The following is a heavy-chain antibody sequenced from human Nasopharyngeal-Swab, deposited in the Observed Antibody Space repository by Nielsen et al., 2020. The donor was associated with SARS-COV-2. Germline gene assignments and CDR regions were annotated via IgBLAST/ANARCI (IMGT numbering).Heavy chain of an antibody. CDR1: GGSISSSKW. D-gene: IGHD5-12*01. V-gene: IGHV4-4*02. J-gene: IGHJ4*02. CDR3: ARGEGDIAGSGHDY. CDR2: IYHSGST. Sequence: LEILCLTCDVSGGSISSSKWWSWVSQPPGKGLEWIGEIYHSGSTNYNPSLKSRVTISVDKSKNQFSLKLSSVTAADTAVYYCARGEGDIAGSGHDYWGQGTLVTVSS.